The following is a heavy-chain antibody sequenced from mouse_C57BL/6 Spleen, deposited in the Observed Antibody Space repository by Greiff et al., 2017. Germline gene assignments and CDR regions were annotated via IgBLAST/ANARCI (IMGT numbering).Heavy chain of an antibody. V-gene: IGHV1-20*01. CDR2: INPYNGDT. J-gene: IGHJ3*01. CDR3: AREGYYDYAWFAY. Sequence: VQLQQSGPELVKPGDSVKISCKASGYSFTCYFMNWVMQSHGKSLEWIGRINPYNGDTFYNQKFKGKATLTVDKSSSTAHMELRSLTSEDSAVYYCAREGYYDYAWFAYWGQGTLVTVSA. CDR1: GYSFTCYF. D-gene: IGHD2-4*01.